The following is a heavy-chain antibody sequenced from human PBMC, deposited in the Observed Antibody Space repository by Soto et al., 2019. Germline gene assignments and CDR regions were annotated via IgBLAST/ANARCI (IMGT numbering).Heavy chain of an antibody. CDR1: GFTFSNYA. J-gene: IGHJ4*02. D-gene: IGHD2-2*01. CDR2: ISDNGGST. Sequence: SGGSLRLSCAASGFTFSNYAMTWVRQAPGKGLEWVSTISDNGGSTFYADSVKGRFTISRDNSKKTLYLQMNSLRAEDTAVYYCAKGLVPAAKTSLIDYWGQGTLVTVSS. V-gene: IGHV3-23*01. CDR3: AKGLVPAAKTSLIDY.